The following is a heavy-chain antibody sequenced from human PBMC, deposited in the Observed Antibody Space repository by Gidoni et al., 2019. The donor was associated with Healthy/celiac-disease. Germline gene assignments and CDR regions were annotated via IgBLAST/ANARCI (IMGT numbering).Heavy chain of an antibody. CDR3: ARGRKGGIDY. D-gene: IGHD3-16*01. CDR2: IGTAGDT. V-gene: IGHV3-13*01. CDR1: GFTFSSYD. Sequence: EVQLVESGGGLVQHGGSLSLSCAASGFTFSSYDMHWVRQATGKGLEWVSVIGTAGDTYYPGSVKGRFTISRENAKNSLYLQMNSLRAGDTAVYYCARGRKGGIDYWGQGTLVTVSS. J-gene: IGHJ4*02.